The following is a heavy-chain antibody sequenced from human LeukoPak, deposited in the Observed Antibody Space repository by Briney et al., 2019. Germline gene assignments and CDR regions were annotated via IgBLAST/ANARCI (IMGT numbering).Heavy chain of an antibody. Sequence: PGGSLRLSCAASGFTFSSYGMHWVRQAPGKGLEWVAFIRYDGSNKYYADSVKGRFTISRDNSKNTLYLQMNSLRAGDTAVYYCARGRAYYGSGSYDYWGQGTLVTVSS. CDR2: IRYDGSNK. V-gene: IGHV3-30*02. D-gene: IGHD3-10*01. CDR3: ARGRAYYGSGSYDY. CDR1: GFTFSSYG. J-gene: IGHJ4*02.